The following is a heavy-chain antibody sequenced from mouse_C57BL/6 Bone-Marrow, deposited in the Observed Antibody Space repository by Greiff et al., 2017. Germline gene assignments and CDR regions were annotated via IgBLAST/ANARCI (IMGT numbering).Heavy chain of an antibody. CDR1: GFNINDYY. Sequence: EVQLQESGAELVRPGASVKLSCTASGFNINDYYMHWVKQRPEQGLEWIGRIDPEDGDTEYAPKFQGKATMTADTSSNTAYLQLSSLTSEDTAVYYCTTPRWLGWFAYWGQGTLVTVSA. CDR2: IDPEDGDT. V-gene: IGHV14-1*01. D-gene: IGHD2-3*01. CDR3: TTPRWLGWFAY. J-gene: IGHJ3*01.